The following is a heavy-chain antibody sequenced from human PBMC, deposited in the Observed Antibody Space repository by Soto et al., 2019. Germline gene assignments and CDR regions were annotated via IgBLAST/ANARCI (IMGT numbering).Heavy chain of an antibody. D-gene: IGHD2-8*01. J-gene: IGHJ5*02. CDR3: VRDGPCTNTPCYGHWSDP. Sequence: GGSLRLSCAASGFTFSTYWMHWIRQVPGKGLEWVSRINSDASHTYYADSVKGRFTISRDNAKNTLHLEMNSLRAEETAVYYCVRDGPCTNTPCYGHWSDPWGHGPLVTVSS. CDR2: INSDASHT. V-gene: IGHV3-74*01. CDR1: GFTFSTYW.